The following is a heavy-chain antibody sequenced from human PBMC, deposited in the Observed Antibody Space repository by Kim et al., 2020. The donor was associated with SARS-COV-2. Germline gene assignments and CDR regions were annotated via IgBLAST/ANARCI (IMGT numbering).Heavy chain of an antibody. CDR3: ARLAVADSYYYGMDV. D-gene: IGHD6-19*01. Sequence: TVKSQVTIAEDTSKNQFSLKLSSVTAADTAVYYCARLAVADSYYYGMDVWGQGTTLTVSS. V-gene: IGHV4-39*01. J-gene: IGHJ6*02.